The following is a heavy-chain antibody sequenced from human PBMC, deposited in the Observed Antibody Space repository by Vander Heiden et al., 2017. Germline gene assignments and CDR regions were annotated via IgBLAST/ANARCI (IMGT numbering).Heavy chain of an antibody. V-gene: IGHV4-34*02. Sequence: HLQRRGAGLSKPSSTVSLTCSVYGGSFSGYCWSWIRQSPGKGLQWIGKINNIGSTDYNPSLKSRVTLSVDTSKNQFSLKLNSVPAADPAVYYCSSEIVAGGLGPDYWGQGALVTVSS. CDR3: SSEIVAGGLGPDY. J-gene: IGHJ4*02. CDR2: INNIGST. D-gene: IGHD2-15*01. CDR1: GGSFSGYC.